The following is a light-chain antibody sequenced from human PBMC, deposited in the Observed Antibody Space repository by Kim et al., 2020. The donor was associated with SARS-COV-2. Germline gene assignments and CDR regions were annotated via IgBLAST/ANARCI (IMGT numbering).Light chain of an antibody. V-gene: IGKV1-9*01. CDR3: QQLHSYPRT. Sequence: DIQLTQSPSFLSASVGDSVTITCRASQGITSYLAWYQQKPGKAPNLLIYAASTLQSGVPSRFSGSGSGTEFTLTISSLQPEDFATYYCQQLHSYPRTFGGGTKVDIK. CDR1: QGITSY. CDR2: AAS. J-gene: IGKJ4*01.